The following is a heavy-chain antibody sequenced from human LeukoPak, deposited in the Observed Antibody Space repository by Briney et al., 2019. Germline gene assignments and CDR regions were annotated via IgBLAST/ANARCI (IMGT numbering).Heavy chain of an antibody. CDR2: IGSSGGHT. CDR3: AREDFFTPHS. Sequence: GGSLRLSCAASAFTFSDSYMSWIRQAPGKGLEWVSYIGSSGGHTNYADSVKGRITISRDNAKNSLFLQMDSLRAEDTAVYFCAREDFFTPHSWGQGTLVTVSS. CDR1: AFTFSDSY. J-gene: IGHJ4*02. V-gene: IGHV3-11*05. D-gene: IGHD3/OR15-3a*01.